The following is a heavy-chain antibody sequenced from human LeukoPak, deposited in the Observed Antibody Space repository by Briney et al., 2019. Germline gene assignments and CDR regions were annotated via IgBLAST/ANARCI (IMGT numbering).Heavy chain of an antibody. V-gene: IGHV3-74*01. CDR1: GFTFSTYW. D-gene: IGHD5-24*01. Sequence: GGSLRLSCAASGFTFSTYWMYWVRQAPGKGLVWVSRINSDGRSRSYADSVKGRFTISRDNAKNTLYLQMNSLRAEDTAVNYCASSPEDGPDYWGQGTLVTVSS. J-gene: IGHJ4*02. CDR2: INSDGRSR. CDR3: ASSPEDGPDY.